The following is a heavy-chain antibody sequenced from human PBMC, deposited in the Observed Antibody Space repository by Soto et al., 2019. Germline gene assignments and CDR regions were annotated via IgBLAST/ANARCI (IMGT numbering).Heavy chain of an antibody. J-gene: IGHJ6*02. CDR3: AKDLGYCSGGNCYRGDYYYGMDV. D-gene: IGHD2-15*01. CDR2: IYPGDSNT. V-gene: IGHV5-51*01. Sequence: GESLKISCKGSGYSFTSYWIGWVRQMPGKGLEWMGIIYPGDSNTRYSPSLQGQVTISVDKSISTAYLQWSSLKATDTAMYYCAKDLGYCSGGNCYRGDYYYGMDVWGQGTTVTVSS. CDR1: GYSFTSYW.